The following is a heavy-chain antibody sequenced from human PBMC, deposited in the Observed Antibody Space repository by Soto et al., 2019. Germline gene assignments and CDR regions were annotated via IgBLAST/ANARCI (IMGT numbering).Heavy chain of an antibody. D-gene: IGHD3-9*01. V-gene: IGHV2-5*02. Sequence: QITLKESGPTLVKPTQTLTLTCTFSGFSLSTSGVGVGWIRQPPGKALEWLALIYWDDDKRYSPSLKSRLTITKDTSKNQVVLTMTNMDPVDTATYYCAHRRLNFDWLPYNWFDPWGQGTLVTVSS. CDR1: GFSLSTSGVG. J-gene: IGHJ5*02. CDR3: AHRRLNFDWLPYNWFDP. CDR2: IYWDDDK.